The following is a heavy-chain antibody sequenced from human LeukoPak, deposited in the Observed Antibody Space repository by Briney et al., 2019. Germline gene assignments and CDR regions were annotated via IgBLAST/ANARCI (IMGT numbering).Heavy chain of an antibody. Sequence: SVKVSCKPSGRTFSSYAISWVRQAPGQGREWMGGIIPIFGTANYAQKFQGRVTITADKSTRTAYMELSSLRSEDTAVYYCAGDDRFRGSGSYDYWGQGTLVTVSS. V-gene: IGHV1-69*06. CDR2: IIPIFGTA. CDR1: GRTFSSYA. J-gene: IGHJ4*02. CDR3: AGDDRFRGSGSYDY. D-gene: IGHD3-10*01.